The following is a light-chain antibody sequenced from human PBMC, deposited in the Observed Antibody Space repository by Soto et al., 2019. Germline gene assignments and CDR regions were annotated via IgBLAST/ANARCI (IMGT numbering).Light chain of an antibody. Sequence: QSVLAQPPPGSAAPGQKVTISCTGSSSNIGARYDVNWYLQPPGTAPKHLINGHSNRPSGGPGRFSGSKSGTAVSLAITGLHVEDEADYFCKTDDSSLSGYGFGTGTKVTV. CDR3: KTDDSSLSGYG. CDR2: GHS. CDR1: SSNIGARYD. V-gene: IGLV1-40*01. J-gene: IGLJ1*01.